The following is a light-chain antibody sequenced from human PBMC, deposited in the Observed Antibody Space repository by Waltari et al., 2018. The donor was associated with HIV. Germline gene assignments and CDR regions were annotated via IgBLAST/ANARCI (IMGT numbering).Light chain of an antibody. V-gene: IGLV1-44*01. CDR1: SSNIGSTT. Sequence: QAVTTQPPAASGSPGQRVTITRSGTSSNIGSTTGNWSQQLPGTAPKPPITSNNQRPSGVPDRFSGSKSGTSASLAISGLQSEDEADYYCAAWDDSLNGFYVFGTGTKVTVL. CDR3: AAWDDSLNGFYV. CDR2: SNN. J-gene: IGLJ1*01.